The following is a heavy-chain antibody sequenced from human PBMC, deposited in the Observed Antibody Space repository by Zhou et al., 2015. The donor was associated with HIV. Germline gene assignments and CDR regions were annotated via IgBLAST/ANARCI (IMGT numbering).Heavy chain of an antibody. CDR1: GGTFSSYA. CDR3: AGGGVGVGATSHAFDI. V-gene: IGHV1-69*12. Sequence: QVQLVQSGAEVKKPGSSVKVSCKASGGTFSSYAISWVRQAPGQGLEWMGGIIPIFGTANYAQKFQGRVTNTADESTSTAYMELSSLRSEDTAVYYCAGGGVGVGATSHAFDIRGQGTMVTVSS. D-gene: IGHD1-26*01. J-gene: IGHJ3*02. CDR2: IIPIFGTA.